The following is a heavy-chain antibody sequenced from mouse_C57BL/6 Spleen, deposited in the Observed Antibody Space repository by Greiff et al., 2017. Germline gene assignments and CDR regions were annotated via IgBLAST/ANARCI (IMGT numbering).Heavy chain of an antibody. D-gene: IGHD2-13*01. V-gene: IGHV5-6*01. CDR1: GFTFSSYG. CDR3: ARQGIYYDDNYFDY. CDR2: ISSGGSYT. Sequence: EVKLMESGGDLVKPGGSLKLSCAASGFTFSSYGMSWVRQTPDKRLEWVATISSGGSYTYYPDSVKGRFTISRDNDKNTLYLQMSSLKSEDTAMYYCARQGIYYDDNYFDYWGQGTTLTVSS. J-gene: IGHJ2*01.